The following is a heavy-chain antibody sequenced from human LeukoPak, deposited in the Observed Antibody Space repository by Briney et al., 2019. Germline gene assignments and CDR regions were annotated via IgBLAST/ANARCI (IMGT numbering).Heavy chain of an antibody. V-gene: IGHV4-34*01. D-gene: IGHD2-2*01. CDR2: INHSGST. CDR3: ARAVVVPAASLDY. J-gene: IGHJ4*02. CDR1: GGSFSGYY. Sequence: SETLSLTCAVYGGSFSGYYWSWIRQPPGKGLEWIGEINHSGSTNYNPSLKSRVTISVDTSKNQFSLKLSSVTAADTAVYYCARAVVVPAASLDYWGQGTLVTVSS.